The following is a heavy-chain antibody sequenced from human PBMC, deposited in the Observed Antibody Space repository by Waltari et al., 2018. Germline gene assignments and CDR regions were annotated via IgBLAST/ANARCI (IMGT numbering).Heavy chain of an antibody. CDR3: ARDWFGETF. CDR1: GFTFNKYS. CDR2: IRHDSSDI. D-gene: IGHD3-10*01. V-gene: IGHV3-48*04. J-gene: IGHJ4*02. Sequence: EVQLVESGGGLVQPGGSLRLSCEASGFTFNKYSMIWVRQAPGKGLEVLSCIRHDSSDIYYADSVEGRFSISRDNAQNSLFLHMNSLRVEDTAVYYCARDWFGETFWGQGTLVTVSS.